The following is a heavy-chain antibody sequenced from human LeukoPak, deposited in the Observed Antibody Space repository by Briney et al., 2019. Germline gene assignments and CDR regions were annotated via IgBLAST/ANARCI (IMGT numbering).Heavy chain of an antibody. CDR3: TRARYCSGGSCFAEY. CDR2: IYPGDSDT. CDR1: GYSFTTYW. V-gene: IGHV5-51*01. Sequence: GESLKISCKGSGYSFTTYWIGWVRQMPGKGLEWMGIIYPGDSDTRHSPSFQGQVTISADKSSSTAYLQWSSLKASDTAMYYCTRARYCSGGSCFAEYWGQGTLVTVSS. J-gene: IGHJ4*02. D-gene: IGHD2-15*01.